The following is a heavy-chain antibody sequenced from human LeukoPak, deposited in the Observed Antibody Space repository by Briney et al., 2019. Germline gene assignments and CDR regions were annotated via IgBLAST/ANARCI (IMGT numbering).Heavy chain of an antibody. V-gene: IGHV4-59*01. CDR3: AREVVVVPAASGFDP. D-gene: IGHD2-2*01. CDR2: IYYSGST. J-gene: IGHJ5*02. Sequence: SETLSLTCTVSGGSISSYYWSWIRQPPGKGLEWIGYIYYSGSTNYNPSLKSRVTISVDTSKNQFSLKLSSVTAADTAVYYCAREVVVVPAASGFDPWGQGTPVTVSS. CDR1: GGSISSYY.